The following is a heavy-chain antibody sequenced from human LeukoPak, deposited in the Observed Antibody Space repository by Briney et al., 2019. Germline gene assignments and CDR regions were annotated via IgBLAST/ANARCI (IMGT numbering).Heavy chain of an antibody. CDR2: ISSSSSTI. CDR1: GFTFSSYS. D-gene: IGHD6-13*01. V-gene: IGHV3-48*01. J-gene: IGHJ4*02. CDR3: ASHSPGIAAAGADY. Sequence: GGSLRLSCAASGFTFSSYSMNWVRQAPGKGLEWVSYISSSSSTIYYADSVKGRFTISRDNAKNSLYLQMNSLRAEDTAVYYCASHSPGIAAAGADYWGQGTLVTVSS.